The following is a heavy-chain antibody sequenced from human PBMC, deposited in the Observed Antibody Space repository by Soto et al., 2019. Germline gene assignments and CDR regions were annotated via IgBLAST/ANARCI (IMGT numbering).Heavy chain of an antibody. CDR1: GGTFSSYA. Sequence: QVQLVQSGAEVKKPGSSVKVSCKASGGTFSSYAISWVRQAPGQGLEWMGGIMPIFGTANYAQKFQGRVTITADESTSTAYMELSSLRAEDTAVYYCARGYCSGGSCYLWRFDYWGQGTLVTVSS. CDR3: ARGYCSGGSCYLWRFDY. V-gene: IGHV1-69*12. D-gene: IGHD2-15*01. J-gene: IGHJ4*02. CDR2: IMPIFGTA.